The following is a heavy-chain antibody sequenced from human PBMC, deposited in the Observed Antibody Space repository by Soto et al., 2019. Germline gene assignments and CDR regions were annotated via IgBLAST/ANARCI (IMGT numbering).Heavy chain of an antibody. CDR2: ISSSSSTI. J-gene: IGHJ4*02. Sequence: EVQLVESGGGLVQPGGSPRLSCAASGFTFSSYSMNWVRQAPGKGLEWVSYISSSSSTIYYADSVKGRFTISRDNAKNSLYLQMNSLRDEDTAVYYCASLPHVGVVITSFDYWGQGTLVTVSS. CDR3: ASLPHVGVVITSFDY. D-gene: IGHD3-3*01. CDR1: GFTFSSYS. V-gene: IGHV3-48*02.